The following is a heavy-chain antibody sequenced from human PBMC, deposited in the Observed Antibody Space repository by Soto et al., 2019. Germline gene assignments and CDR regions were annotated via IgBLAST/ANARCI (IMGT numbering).Heavy chain of an antibody. CDR2: ISPHNFNT. CDR3: ARAEGGYDILTGYYKAHHFDY. V-gene: IGHV1-18*01. CDR1: GYTFTHFY. D-gene: IGHD3-9*01. J-gene: IGHJ4*02. Sequence: QVQLVQSGAEVKKPGDSVKVSCSASGYTFTHFYITWVRQAPGQGLEWMGAISPHNFNTNFAQKFQGRGTLTTDTSTSTAYMELRSLRSDVTAVYYCARAEGGYDILTGYYKAHHFDYWGQGVLVTVSS.